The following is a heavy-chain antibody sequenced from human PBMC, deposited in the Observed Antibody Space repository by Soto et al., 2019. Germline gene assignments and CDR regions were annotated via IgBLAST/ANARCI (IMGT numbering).Heavy chain of an antibody. CDR3: ATSYFDFWSGYYRGYYFDY. D-gene: IGHD3-3*01. CDR1: GGSFTGYY. J-gene: IGHJ4*02. Sequence: QVHLQQWGAGLLKLSETLSLTFAVYGGSFTGYYWSWIRQPPGKGLEWIGEINHRGSTNYNPSLRSRVTISVDTSKNQFSLKLNSVTAADTAVYYCATSYFDFWSGYYRGYYFDYWGQGTLVTVFS. V-gene: IGHV4-34*01. CDR2: INHRGST.